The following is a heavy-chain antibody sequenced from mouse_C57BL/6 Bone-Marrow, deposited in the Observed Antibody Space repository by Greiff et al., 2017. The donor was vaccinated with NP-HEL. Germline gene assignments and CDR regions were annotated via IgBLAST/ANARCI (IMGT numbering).Heavy chain of an antibody. Sequence: EVQGVESGPGLAKPSQTLSLTCSVTGYSITSDYWNWIRKFPGNKLEYMGYISYSGSTYYTPSLKSRISITRDTSKNQYYLQLNSVTTEDTATYYCARSPPLYYDYDWYFDVWGTGTTVTVSS. CDR1: GYSITSDY. V-gene: IGHV3-8*01. J-gene: IGHJ1*03. D-gene: IGHD2-4*01. CDR2: ISYSGST. CDR3: ARSPPLYYDYDWYFDV.